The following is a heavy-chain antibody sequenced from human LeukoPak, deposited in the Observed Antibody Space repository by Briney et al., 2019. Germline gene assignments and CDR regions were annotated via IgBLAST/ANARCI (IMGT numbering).Heavy chain of an antibody. CDR2: ISTYNGDT. J-gene: IGHJ4*02. CDR1: GYTFTSYG. Sequence: ASVTVSCKASGYTFTSYGISWVRQAPGQGLEWMGWISTYNGDTKHAQELQGRVTMTKDTSTSTAHMELRSLRSDDTAIYYCARDPSNSSGWPIYFDSWGQGALVTVSS. V-gene: IGHV1-18*01. D-gene: IGHD6-19*01. CDR3: ARDPSNSSGWPIYFDS.